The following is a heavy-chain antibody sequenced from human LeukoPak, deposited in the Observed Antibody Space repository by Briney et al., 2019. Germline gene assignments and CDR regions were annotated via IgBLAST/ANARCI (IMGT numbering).Heavy chain of an antibody. CDR3: ARERAAASSFDY. D-gene: IGHD6-13*01. J-gene: IGHJ4*02. CDR2: IYYSGST. CDR1: GGSISSYY. Sequence: KPSETLSLTCTVSGGSISSYYWSWIRQPPGKGLEWIGYIYYSGSTNYNPSLKSRVTISVDTSKNQFSLKLRSVTAADTAVYYCARERAAASSFDYWGQGALVTVSS. V-gene: IGHV4-59*01.